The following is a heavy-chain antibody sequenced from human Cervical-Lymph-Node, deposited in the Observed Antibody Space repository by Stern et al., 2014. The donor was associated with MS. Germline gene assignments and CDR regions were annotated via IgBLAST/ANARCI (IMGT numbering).Heavy chain of an antibody. V-gene: IGHV1-58*01. Sequence: QLEESGPEVKKPGTSVKVSCKVSGFTFISVVQWVRQDRGQRLEWIGWIVVGSGNTTYTQKFQERLKITWDMSTGTAYMTLSSLTSEDTAIYYCAADESRAAFDVWGQGTMVTVSS. CDR3: AADESRAAFDV. J-gene: IGHJ3*01. CDR2: IVVGSGNT. CDR1: GFTFISV.